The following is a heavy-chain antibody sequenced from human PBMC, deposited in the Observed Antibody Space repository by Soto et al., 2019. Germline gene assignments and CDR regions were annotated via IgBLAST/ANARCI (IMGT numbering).Heavy chain of an antibody. CDR3: TRHRGYSSGYWGQDF. D-gene: IGHD5-12*01. CDR2: IIPMFDTT. J-gene: IGHJ4*02. CDR1: GGAFGSYA. Sequence: QVQLVQSGAEVKKPGSSVKVSCMASGGAFGSYAINWVRQAPGQGLEWMGGIIPMFDTTNYAQRFQGRVTVTADESTSTVYLELTRLRSEDTAMYYCTRHRGYSSGYWGQDFWGQGTLVTVSS. V-gene: IGHV1-69*01.